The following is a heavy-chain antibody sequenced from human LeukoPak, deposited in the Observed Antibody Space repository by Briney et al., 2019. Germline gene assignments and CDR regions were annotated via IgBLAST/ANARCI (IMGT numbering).Heavy chain of an antibody. CDR3: ARGEHDFDS. D-gene: IGHD1/OR15-1a*01. CDR2: IYSSGYT. CDR1: GGSISGYY. J-gene: IGHJ4*02. Sequence: SESLSLTCTVSGGSISGYYWSWIRQPAEKGLEWIGRIYSSGYTNYNPSLKSRVTMSVDTSKNQFSLKLSSVTAADTAVYYCARGEHDFDSWGQGTLVTVSS. V-gene: IGHV4-4*07.